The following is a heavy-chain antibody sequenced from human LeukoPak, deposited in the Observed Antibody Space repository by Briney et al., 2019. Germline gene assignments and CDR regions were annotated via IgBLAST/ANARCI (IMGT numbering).Heavy chain of an antibody. CDR3: ARERNRGVNWFDP. CDR2: INAGNGNT. J-gene: IGHJ5*02. CDR1: GYTFTSYA. V-gene: IGHV1-3*01. Sequence: ASVKVSCKASGYTFTSYAMHWVRQAPGQRLEWMGWINAGNGNTKYSQKFQGRVTITRDTSASTAYMELSGLRSEDTAVYYCARERNRGVNWFDPWGQGTLVTVSS. D-gene: IGHD3-10*01.